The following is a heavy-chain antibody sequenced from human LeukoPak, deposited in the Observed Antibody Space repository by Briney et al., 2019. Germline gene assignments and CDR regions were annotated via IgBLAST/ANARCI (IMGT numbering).Heavy chain of an antibody. CDR2: ISSTGGTT. D-gene: IGHD2-8*01. CDR3: ARALIGYYFDY. V-gene: IGHV3-21*06. CDR1: GFTFSDYG. Sequence: GGSLRLSCAASGFTFSDYGMSWVRQAPGKGLEWISSISSTGGTTYYADSVKGRFTISRDNSKNSLYLQMNSLRAEDTAVYYCARALIGYYFDYWGQGTLVTVSS. J-gene: IGHJ4*02.